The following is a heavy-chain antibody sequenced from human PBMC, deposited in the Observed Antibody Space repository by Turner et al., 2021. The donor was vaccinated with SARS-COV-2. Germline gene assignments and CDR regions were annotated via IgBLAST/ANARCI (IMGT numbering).Heavy chain of an antibody. CDR3: AKDLGQLDWFDP. D-gene: IGHD6-6*01. CDR2: ISYDGSNK. V-gene: IGHV3-30*18. CDR1: GFTFSRYG. Sequence: QVQLVESGGGVVQPGRSLRLSCAASGFTFSRYGMHWVRQAPGKELEWVAVISYDGSNKYYGDSVKGRFTISRDNSKNTVYLQMNSLRAEDTAVYYCAKDLGQLDWFDPWGQGTLVTVSS. J-gene: IGHJ5*02.